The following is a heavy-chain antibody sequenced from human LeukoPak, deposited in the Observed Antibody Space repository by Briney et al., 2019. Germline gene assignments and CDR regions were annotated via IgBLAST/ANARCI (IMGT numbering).Heavy chain of an antibody. J-gene: IGHJ5*02. V-gene: IGHV4-61*01. CDR1: GGSVSSGSYY. Sequence: SETLSLTCTVSGGSVSSGSYYWSWIRQPPGKGLEWIGYIYYSGSTNYNPSLKSRVTISVDTSKNQFSLKLSSVTAADTAVYYCARAPKLHLRNIVVVPAATPRWFDPWGQGTLVTVSS. CDR2: IYYSGST. D-gene: IGHD2-2*01. CDR3: ARAPKLHLRNIVVVPAATPRWFDP.